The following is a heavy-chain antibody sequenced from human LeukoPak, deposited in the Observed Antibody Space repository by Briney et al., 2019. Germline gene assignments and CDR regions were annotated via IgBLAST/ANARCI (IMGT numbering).Heavy chain of an antibody. CDR1: GVTFSNYG. V-gene: IGHV3-33*06. CDR3: AKEWGRIALAWGSGY. J-gene: IGHJ4*02. Sequence: GGSLRLSCEASGVTFSNYGMHWGRHAPGTGLERRALIWYERQIKFHAVSVKGRFTISRDNSGTTLFLHMTSLRVEDTAIYYCAKEWGRIALAWGSGYWGQGALVTVSS. D-gene: IGHD6-19*01. CDR2: IWYERQIK.